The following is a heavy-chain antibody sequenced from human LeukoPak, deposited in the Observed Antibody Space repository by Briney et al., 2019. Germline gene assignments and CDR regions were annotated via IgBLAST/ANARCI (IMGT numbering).Heavy chain of an antibody. Sequence: ASVKVSCKASGYTFTGYYMHWVRQAPGQGLEWMGWINPNSGGTNYAQKFQGRVTMTRDTSISTAHMELSRLRSDDTAVYYCATAAAGPTPLDYWGQGTLVSVSS. D-gene: IGHD6-13*01. CDR3: ATAAAGPTPLDY. CDR2: INPNSGGT. V-gene: IGHV1-2*02. J-gene: IGHJ4*02. CDR1: GYTFTGYY.